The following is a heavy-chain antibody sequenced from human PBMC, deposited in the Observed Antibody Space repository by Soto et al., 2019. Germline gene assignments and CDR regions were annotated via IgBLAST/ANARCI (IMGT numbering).Heavy chain of an antibody. V-gene: IGHV4-59*08. CDR1: GGSISSYY. Sequence: PSETLSLTCTVSGGSISSYYWSWIRQPPGKGLEWIGYIYYSGSTNYNPSLKSRVTISVDTSKNQFSLKLSSVTAADTAVYYCARYYYDSSGYYYFDYWGQGTLVTVSS. D-gene: IGHD3-22*01. J-gene: IGHJ4*02. CDR2: IYYSGST. CDR3: ARYYYDSSGYYYFDY.